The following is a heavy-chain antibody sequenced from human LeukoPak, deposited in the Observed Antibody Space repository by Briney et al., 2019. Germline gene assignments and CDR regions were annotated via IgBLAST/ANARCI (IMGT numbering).Heavy chain of an antibody. CDR2: IYPGDSET. CDR3: ARPRDPHYYDSSGYDAFDI. D-gene: IGHD3-22*01. V-gene: IGHV5-51*01. J-gene: IGHJ3*02. Sequence: GESLKISCKGSGYSFTSYWIGWVRQMPGKGLEWMGIIYPGDSETRYSPSFQGQVTISADKSISTAYLQWSSLKASDTAMYYCARPRDPHYYDSSGYDAFDIWGQGTMVTVSS. CDR1: GYSFTSYW.